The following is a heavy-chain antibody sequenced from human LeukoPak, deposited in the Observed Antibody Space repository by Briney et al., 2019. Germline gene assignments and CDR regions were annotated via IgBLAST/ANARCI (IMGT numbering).Heavy chain of an antibody. CDR1: GFTFSRYW. Sequence: GGSLRLSCVAAGFTFSRYWMHWVRHAPGKGLVWVSRINSDGRSTNYADSVRGRFSISRDNAENTLYLQMNSLRAEDTALYYCTKDLRYYYADNHSEMDEHDYWGQGTLVTVSS. J-gene: IGHJ4*02. CDR3: TKDLRYYYADNHSEMDEHDY. D-gene: IGHD4-23*01. CDR2: INSDGRST. V-gene: IGHV3-74*01.